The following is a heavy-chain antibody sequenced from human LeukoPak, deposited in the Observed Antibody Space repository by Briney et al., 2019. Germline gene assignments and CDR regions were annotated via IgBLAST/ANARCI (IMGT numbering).Heavy chain of an antibody. CDR2: INPNSGGT. V-gene: IGHV1-18*01. D-gene: IGHD3-10*01. CDR3: ARLVLGSGSRGFDY. CDR1: GYTFTSYG. J-gene: IGHJ4*02. Sequence: GASVKVSCKASGYTFTSYGISWVRQAPGQGLEWMGWINPNSGGTNYAQKLQGRVTMTTDTSTSTAYMELRSLRSDDTAVFYCARLVLGSGSRGFDYWGQGTLVTVSS.